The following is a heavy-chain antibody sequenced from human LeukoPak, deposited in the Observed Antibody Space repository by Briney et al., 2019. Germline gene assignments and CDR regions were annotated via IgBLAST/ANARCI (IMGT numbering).Heavy chain of an antibody. CDR2: ISSDGSNK. Sequence: GGSLRLSCAASGFTFRSYAMHWVRQAPGKGLEWVAVISSDGSNKYYADSVKGRFTISRDNSKNTLYLQMNSLRPEDTAVYYCVRDDYSDFPLFDYWGQGTLVTVSS. V-gene: IGHV3-30-3*01. J-gene: IGHJ4*02. CDR1: GFTFRSYA. D-gene: IGHD4-11*01. CDR3: VRDDYSDFPLFDY.